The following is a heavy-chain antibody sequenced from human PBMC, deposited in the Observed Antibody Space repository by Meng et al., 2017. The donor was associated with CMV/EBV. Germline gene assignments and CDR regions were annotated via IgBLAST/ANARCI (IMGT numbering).Heavy chain of an antibody. Sequence: SEPLSLTCTVSGGSISSSSYYWGWIRQPPGKGLEWIGSIYYSGSTYYNPSLKSRVTISVDTSKNQFSLKLSSVTAADTAVYYCARAWSRAIFGVASASFDYWGQGTLVTVSS. CDR2: IYYSGST. CDR3: ARAWSRAIFGVASASFDY. V-gene: IGHV4-39*07. CDR1: GGSISSSSYY. J-gene: IGHJ4*02. D-gene: IGHD3-3*01.